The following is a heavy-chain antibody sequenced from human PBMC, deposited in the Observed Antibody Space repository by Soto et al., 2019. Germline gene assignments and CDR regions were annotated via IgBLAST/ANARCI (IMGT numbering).Heavy chain of an antibody. D-gene: IGHD4-17*01. Sequence: NPGGSLRLSCAASGFTFSSYAMSWVRQAPGKGLEWVSSISSSSSYIYYADSVKGRFTISRDNAKNSLYLQMNSLRAEDTAVYYCARDRSTTTVTPYYFDYWGQGTLVTVSS. J-gene: IGHJ4*02. V-gene: IGHV3-21*01. CDR3: ARDRSTTTVTPYYFDY. CDR2: ISSSSSYI. CDR1: GFTFSSYA.